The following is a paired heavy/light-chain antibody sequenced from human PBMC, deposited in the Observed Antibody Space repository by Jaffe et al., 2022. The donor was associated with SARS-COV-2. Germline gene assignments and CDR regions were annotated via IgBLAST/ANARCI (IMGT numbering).Heavy chain of an antibody. CDR1: GFTFSTYW. CDR3: VREVSCSGRGCYLHPFDY. D-gene: IGHD2-15*01. Sequence: EVQLVESGGGLVQPGGSLRLSCAASGFTFSTYWMHWVRQVPGKGLVWISRIHSDGRSTNYADSVKGRFTISRDNAKNTLYLQMNGLRVEDTAVYYCVREVSCSGRGCYLHPFDYWGQGTLVTVSS. J-gene: IGHJ4*02. CDR2: IHSDGRST. V-gene: IGHV3-74*01.
Light chain of an antibody. CDR3: QQYYSPPRT. CDR1: QSILNSSNNKNY. V-gene: IGKV4-1*01. CDR2: WAS. J-gene: IGKJ1*01. Sequence: DIVMTQSPDSLAVSLGERATINCKSSQSILNSSNNKNYLAWYQQKPGQPPKLFISWASTRESGVPDRFSGSGSGADFTLTISSLQAEDVAVYYCQQYYSPPRTFGQGTKVEIK.